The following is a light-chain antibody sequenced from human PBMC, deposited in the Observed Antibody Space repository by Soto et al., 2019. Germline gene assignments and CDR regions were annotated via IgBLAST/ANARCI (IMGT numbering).Light chain of an antibody. CDR1: SSNTGSNY. J-gene: IGLJ3*02. V-gene: IGLV1-47*01. CDR3: AAWDASLSGRV. Sequence: QAVVTQPPSASGTPGQRVTISCSGSSSNTGSNYVYWYQQLPGTAPKLLIYRNNQRPSGVPHRFSGSKSGTSASLAISGLRSEDEADYYCAAWDASLSGRVFGGWTQLTVL. CDR2: RNN.